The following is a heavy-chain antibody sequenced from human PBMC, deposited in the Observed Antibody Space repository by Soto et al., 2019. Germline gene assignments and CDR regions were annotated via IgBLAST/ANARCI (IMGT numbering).Heavy chain of an antibody. D-gene: IGHD2-8*01. CDR3: VRENGNSNAYYFDS. CDR1: GFTVRTSA. V-gene: IGHV3-53*01. J-gene: IGHJ4*02. Sequence: PGGSLRLSCAASGFTVRTSAMSWFRQVPGKGLEWVAGVHSASNTYYADSVKGRFTISRDTSQNTLYLRLTSLRVDDTAVYYCVRENGNSNAYYFDSWGQGTLVTVSS. CDR2: VHSASNT.